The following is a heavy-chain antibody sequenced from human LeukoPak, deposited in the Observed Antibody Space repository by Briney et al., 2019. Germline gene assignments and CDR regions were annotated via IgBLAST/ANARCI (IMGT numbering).Heavy chain of an antibody. CDR1: GGSISSYY. V-gene: IGHV4-34*01. CDR3: ARDKLGFDY. CDR2: INHSGST. D-gene: IGHD4-23*01. Sequence: SETLSLTCTVSGGSISSYYWSWIRQPPGKGLEWIGEINHSGSTNYNPSLKSRVTISVDTSKNQFSLKLSSVTAADTAVYYCARDKLGFDYWGQGTLVTVSS. J-gene: IGHJ4*02.